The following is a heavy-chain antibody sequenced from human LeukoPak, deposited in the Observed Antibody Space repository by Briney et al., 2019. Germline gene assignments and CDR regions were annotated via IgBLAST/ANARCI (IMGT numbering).Heavy chain of an antibody. CDR2: IYPGDSDT. CDR3: ARTRPQIAAAGTLGWFDP. CDR1: GYSFTSYW. Sequence: GESLKISCKGSGYSFTSYWIGWVRQMPGKGLEWMGIIYPGDSDTRYSPSFRGQLTISADKSISTAYLQWSSLKASDTAMYYCARTRPQIAAAGTLGWFDPWGQGTLVTVSS. D-gene: IGHD6-13*01. V-gene: IGHV5-51*01. J-gene: IGHJ5*02.